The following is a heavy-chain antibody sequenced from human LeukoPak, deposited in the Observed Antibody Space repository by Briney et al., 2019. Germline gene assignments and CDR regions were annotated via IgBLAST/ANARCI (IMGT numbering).Heavy chain of an antibody. CDR3: ARDRDHAFDI. CDR1: GYTFTTNG. CDR2: ISTDSGKT. Sequence: GSVKLSCEASGYTFTTNGMTWVRQAPGQGLEWMGWISTDSGKTNYAQNFQARVIMSTDTSTTTAYMEMRSLRSDDTAVYYCARDRDHAFDIWGQGTRVT. J-gene: IGHJ3*02. V-gene: IGHV1-18*01. D-gene: IGHD5-24*01.